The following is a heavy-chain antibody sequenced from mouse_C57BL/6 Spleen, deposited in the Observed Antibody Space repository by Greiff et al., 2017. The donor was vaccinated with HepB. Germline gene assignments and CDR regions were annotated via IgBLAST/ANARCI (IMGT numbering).Heavy chain of an antibody. CDR2: INPNYGTT. Sequence: VHVKQSGPELVKPGASVKISCKASGYSFTDYNMNWVKQSNGKSLEWIGVINPNYGTTSYNQKFKGKATLTVDQSSSTAYMQLNSLTSEDSAVYYCAREFITTGGPIVWGTGTTVTVSS. V-gene: IGHV1-39*01. CDR1: GYSFTDYN. D-gene: IGHD1-1*01. CDR3: AREFITTGGPIV. J-gene: IGHJ1*03.